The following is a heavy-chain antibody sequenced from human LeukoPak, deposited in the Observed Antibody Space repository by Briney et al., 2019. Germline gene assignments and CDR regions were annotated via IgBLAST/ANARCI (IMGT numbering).Heavy chain of an antibody. D-gene: IGHD1-26*01. CDR1: GDSISSSGYY. Sequence: SETLSLTSTVSGDSISSSGYYWGWIRQPPGKGLEWIGSIYYSGSTYYNPSLKSRVTISVDTSKNQFSLKLSSVTAADTAVYYCARLVDVVGATSWGQGTLVTVSS. V-gene: IGHV4-39*01. J-gene: IGHJ4*02. CDR2: IYYSGST. CDR3: ARLVDVVGATS.